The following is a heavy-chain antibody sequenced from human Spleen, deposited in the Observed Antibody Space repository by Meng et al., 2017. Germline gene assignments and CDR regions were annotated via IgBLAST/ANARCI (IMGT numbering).Heavy chain of an antibody. V-gene: IGHV4-61*02. CDR3: AGDRAYTTTLGSIDI. Sequence: SETLSLTCTVSGGSISSSSYYWGWIRQPPGKRLEWIGRIYTRGSTNYNPSLKSRVTMSVDTSKNQFSLKLTSVTAADTAVYYCAGDRAYTTTLGSIDIWGQGTTVTVSS. CDR2: IYTRGST. CDR1: GGSISSSSYY. D-gene: IGHD2-15*01. J-gene: IGHJ3*02.